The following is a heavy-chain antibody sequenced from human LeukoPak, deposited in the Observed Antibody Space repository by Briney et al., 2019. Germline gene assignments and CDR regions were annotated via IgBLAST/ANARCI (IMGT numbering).Heavy chain of an antibody. D-gene: IGHD3-10*01. CDR3: ARDGADVYGRAFDY. J-gene: IGHJ4*02. V-gene: IGHV4-4*07. CDR1: GGSISSYF. CDR2: IHASETT. Sequence: PSETLSLTCNVSGGSISSYFWTWIRQPAGKGLEWIGRIHASETTNYNSSLKSRVSMSVDTSKNQFSLKLTSVTAADTAVYFCARDGADVYGRAFDYWGQGTLVSVSS.